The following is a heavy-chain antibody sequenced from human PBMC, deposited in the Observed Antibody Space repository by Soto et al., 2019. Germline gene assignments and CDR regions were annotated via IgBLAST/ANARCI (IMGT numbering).Heavy chain of an antibody. CDR3: AKTVDILTGYYDF. D-gene: IGHD3-9*01. J-gene: IGHJ4*02. CDR2: VTGSGGST. V-gene: IGHV3-23*01. CDR1: GFTFSSYA. Sequence: PGGSLRLSCAASGFTFSSYAMSWVRQAPGKGLEWVSAVTGSGGSTYYADSVKGRFTISRDNSKNTLYLQMNSLRAEDTAVYYCAKTVDILTGYYDFWAQGNLVTVSS.